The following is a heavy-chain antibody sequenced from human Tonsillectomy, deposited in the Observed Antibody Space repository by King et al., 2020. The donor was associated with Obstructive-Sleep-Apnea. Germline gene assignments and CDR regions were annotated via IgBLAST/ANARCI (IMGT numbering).Heavy chain of an antibody. D-gene: IGHD2-8*01. CDR1: GGSISSGGYY. J-gene: IGHJ3*02. V-gene: IGHV4-31*03. Sequence: VQLQESGPGLVKPSQNLSLTCTVSGGSISSGGYYWSWIRQHPGKGLEWIGYIYYSGSTYYNPSLKSRVTISVDTSKNQFSLKLSSVTAADTAVYYCARKGVRSPGAFDIWGQGTMVTVSS. CDR3: ARKGVRSPGAFDI. CDR2: IYYSGST.